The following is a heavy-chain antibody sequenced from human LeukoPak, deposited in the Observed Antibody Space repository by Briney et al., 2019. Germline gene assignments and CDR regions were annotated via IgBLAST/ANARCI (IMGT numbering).Heavy chain of an antibody. CDR2: ISYDGSNK. Sequence: GGSLRLSCAASVFTYSSYGMHWVRQAPGKGLEWVAVISYDGSNKYYADFVKGRFTISRDNSKNTLYLQMNRLRAEDTAVYYCAKDLTAVADGFDYWGQGILVTVSS. CDR1: VFTYSSYG. D-gene: IGHD6-19*01. CDR3: AKDLTAVADGFDY. J-gene: IGHJ4*02. V-gene: IGHV3-30*18.